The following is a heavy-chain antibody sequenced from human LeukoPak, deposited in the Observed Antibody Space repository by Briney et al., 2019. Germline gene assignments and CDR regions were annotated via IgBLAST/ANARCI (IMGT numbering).Heavy chain of an antibody. CDR3: ARGRLVGPRIGGTSLDP. D-gene: IGHD1-26*01. CDR1: GFTFDNYG. Sequence: GGSLRLSCEASGFTFDNYGLTWVRHAPGKGLEWVSGINWNGDTGYADSVKGRFTISRDNAKKSLYLQMNSLRVEDTALYYCARGRLVGPRIGGTSLDPWGQGTLVTVSS. V-gene: IGHV3-20*04. CDR2: INWNGDT. J-gene: IGHJ5*02.